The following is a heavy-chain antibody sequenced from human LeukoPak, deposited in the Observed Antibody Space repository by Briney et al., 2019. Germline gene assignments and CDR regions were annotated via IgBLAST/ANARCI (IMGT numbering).Heavy chain of an antibody. D-gene: IGHD3-10*01. CDR1: GYTFTSYY. CDR2: INPSGGST. CDR3: ARDKRGQLLWFGELLSN. V-gene: IGHV1-46*01. Sequence: GASVKVSCKASGYTFTSYYMHWVRQAPGQGLEWMGIINPSGGSTSYAQKFQGRVTMTRDTSTSTVYMELSSLRSEDTAVYYCARDKRGQLLWFGELLSNWGQGTLVTVSS. J-gene: IGHJ4*02.